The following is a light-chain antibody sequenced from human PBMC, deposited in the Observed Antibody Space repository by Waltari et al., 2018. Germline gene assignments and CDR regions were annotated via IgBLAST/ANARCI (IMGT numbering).Light chain of an antibody. CDR1: QRVLYNSNNKNY. CDR3: QQYYSSPRT. Sequence: DIVMTQSPDSLAVSLGERATINCKSSQRVLYNSNNKNYLAWYQQKPGQPPKLLIYWASTRQSGVPDRFSGGGSGTDFTLTISSLQAEDVAVYYCQQYYSSPRTFGQGTKVEIK. J-gene: IGKJ1*01. V-gene: IGKV4-1*01. CDR2: WAS.